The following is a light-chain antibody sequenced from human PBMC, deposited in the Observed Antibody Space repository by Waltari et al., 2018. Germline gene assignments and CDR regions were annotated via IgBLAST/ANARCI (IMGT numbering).Light chain of an antibody. Sequence: NFMLTQPHSVSESPGKTVTISCTRSSGSIASNYVQWYQQRPDSAPTTVIYEDNQRPSGVPDRFSGSIDSSSNSASLTISGLKTEDEADYYCQSYDDNNRRVFGGGTKLTVL. CDR3: QSYDDNNRRV. V-gene: IGLV6-57*04. CDR2: EDN. J-gene: IGLJ3*02. CDR1: SGSIASNY.